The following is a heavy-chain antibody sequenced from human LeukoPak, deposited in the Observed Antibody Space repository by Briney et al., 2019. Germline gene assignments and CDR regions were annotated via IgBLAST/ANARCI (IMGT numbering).Heavy chain of an antibody. J-gene: IGHJ6*02. Sequence: PGRSLRLSCAASGFTFSSYGMHWVRQAPGKGLEWVAVISYDGSNKYYADSVKGRFTISRDNSKNTLHLQMNSLRAEDTAVYYCAKTPTVNYYYGMDVWGQGTTVTVSS. V-gene: IGHV3-30*18. CDR3: AKTPTVNYYYGMDV. CDR2: ISYDGSNK. D-gene: IGHD4-11*01. CDR1: GFTFSSYG.